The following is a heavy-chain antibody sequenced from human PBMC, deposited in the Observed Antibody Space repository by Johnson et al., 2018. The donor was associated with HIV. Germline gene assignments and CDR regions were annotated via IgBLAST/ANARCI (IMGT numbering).Heavy chain of an antibody. Sequence: QVQLVESGGGVVQPGRSLRLSCAASGFIFSSYVMYWVRQAPGKGLEWVAVISYDGSNKYYADSVKGRFTISRDNSKNTLYLQMNSLRDEDTAVYYCARDRKQWLVVGGGINDIWGQGTMVTVSS. J-gene: IGHJ3*02. CDR2: ISYDGSNK. CDR1: GFIFSSYV. V-gene: IGHV3-30*04. CDR3: ARDRKQWLVVGGGINDI. D-gene: IGHD6-19*01.